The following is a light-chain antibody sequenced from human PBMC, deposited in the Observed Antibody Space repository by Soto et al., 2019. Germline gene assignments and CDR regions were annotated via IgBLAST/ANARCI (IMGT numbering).Light chain of an antibody. Sequence: QSALTQPRSVSGSPGQSVTISCTGTNSDIGGYNYVSWYQQHPGKAPKVMIYDVTRRPSGVPDRFSVSKSGDTASLTISGLQSEDEADYYCCSYAAKYNFWVFGGGTKLTVL. CDR1: NSDIGGYNY. CDR3: CSYAAKYNFWV. J-gene: IGLJ3*02. CDR2: DVT. V-gene: IGLV2-11*01.